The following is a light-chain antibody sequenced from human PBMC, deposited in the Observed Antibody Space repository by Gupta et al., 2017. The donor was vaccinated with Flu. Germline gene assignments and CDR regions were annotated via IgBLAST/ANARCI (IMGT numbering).Light chain of an antibody. Sequence: TVTLTCGLSSGSGSTRYYPTWYQQNPGQAPLTLIYSTNTRSSGVPDRFSGSILGNKAALTITGAQADDESDYYCVLYMGSGIWGFGGGTKLTVL. CDR2: STN. J-gene: IGLJ3*02. V-gene: IGLV8-61*01. CDR1: SGSGSTRYY. CDR3: VLYMGSGIWG.